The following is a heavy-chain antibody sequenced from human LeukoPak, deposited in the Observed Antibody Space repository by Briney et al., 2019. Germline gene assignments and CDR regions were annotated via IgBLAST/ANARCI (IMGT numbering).Heavy chain of an antibody. Sequence: SETLSLTCTVSGGSISSYYWSWIRQPPGKGLEWIGYIHYSGSTHYNPSLKSRVTISGDTSENQFSLRLSSVTAADTAVYYCARASYSYDISGWVPFDYWGQGTLVTVSS. J-gene: IGHJ4*02. CDR3: ARASYSYDISGWVPFDY. V-gene: IGHV4-59*08. CDR2: IHYSGST. D-gene: IGHD3-22*01. CDR1: GGSISSYY.